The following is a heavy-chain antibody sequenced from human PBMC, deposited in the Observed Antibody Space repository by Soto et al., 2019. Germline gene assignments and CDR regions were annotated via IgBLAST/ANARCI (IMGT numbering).Heavy chain of an antibody. CDR3: ARDRYGDYACDS. V-gene: IGHV3-48*01. Sequence: GGSLRLSCGASGFTFSSYSMNWVRQAPGKGLEWVSYISGSGTTIYYADSVKGRFTISRDNAKNSLSLQMNSLRAEDTAVYYCARDRYGDYACDSWGQGTLVTVSS. J-gene: IGHJ5*01. CDR2: ISGSGTTI. CDR1: GFTFSSYS. D-gene: IGHD4-17*01.